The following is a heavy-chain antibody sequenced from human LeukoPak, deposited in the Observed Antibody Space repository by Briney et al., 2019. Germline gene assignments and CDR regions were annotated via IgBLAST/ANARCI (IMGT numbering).Heavy chain of an antibody. CDR3: AKQREGISWSPDY. Sequence: GRSLRLSCAASGFTFSSYGMHWVRQAPGKGLEWVAVISYDGNTKYYTDSVKGRFTISSDNSKNTLYLQMNSLRVEDTAVYYCAKQREGISWSPDYWDQGTLVTVSS. CDR2: ISYDGNTK. CDR1: GFTFSSYG. V-gene: IGHV3-30*18. D-gene: IGHD6-13*01. J-gene: IGHJ4*02.